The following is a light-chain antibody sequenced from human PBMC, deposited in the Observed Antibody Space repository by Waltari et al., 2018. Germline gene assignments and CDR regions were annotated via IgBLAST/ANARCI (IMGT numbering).Light chain of an antibody. CDR1: QSLRVAY. Sequence: ELVLTQSPGTLSLSPGERATLSCRASQSLRVAYLAWYQQKSGQAPRLLIYGAMYRASDIPDRFSGSGSGTDFTLTISRLEPEDFAVYYCQQYDTSPATFGQGTKLEIK. V-gene: IGKV3-20*01. J-gene: IGKJ2*01. CDR2: GAM. CDR3: QQYDTSPAT.